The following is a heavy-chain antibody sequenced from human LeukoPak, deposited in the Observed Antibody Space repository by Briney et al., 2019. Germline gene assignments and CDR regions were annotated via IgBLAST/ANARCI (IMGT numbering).Heavy chain of an antibody. CDR1: GFSFSNYE. Sequence: SLRLSCAASGFSFSNYEMNWVRQAQGKGLGWISFISPSGTTTYYADSVKGRFTISRDNAKNSLFLQVNSLRVEDTAVYYCSTVVVSTLYSDYSGQGTLVTVSS. CDR3: STVVVSTLYSDY. V-gene: IGHV3-48*03. CDR2: ISPSGTTT. J-gene: IGHJ4*02. D-gene: IGHD3-22*01.